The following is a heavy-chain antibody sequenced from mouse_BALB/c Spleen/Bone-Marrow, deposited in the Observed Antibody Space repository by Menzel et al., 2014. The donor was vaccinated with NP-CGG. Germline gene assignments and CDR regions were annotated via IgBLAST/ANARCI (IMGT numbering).Heavy chain of an antibody. CDR1: GFDFSRYW. CDR2: INPDSSTI. CDR3: ARPGYYGYQDV. Sequence: DVQLVESGGGLVQPGGSLKLSCAASGFDFSRYWMTWVRQAPGKGLEWIGEINPDSSTINYTPSLKDKFIISRDNAKNTLYLQMSKVRSEVTALYYCARPGYYGYQDVWGAGTTVTVSS. D-gene: IGHD1-2*01. J-gene: IGHJ1*01. V-gene: IGHV4-1*02.